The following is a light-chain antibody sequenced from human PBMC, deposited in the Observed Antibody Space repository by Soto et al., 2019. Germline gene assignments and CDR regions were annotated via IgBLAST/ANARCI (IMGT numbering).Light chain of an antibody. Sequence: QSVLTQPASVSGSPGQSITISCTGTSSDVGGYNYVSWYQQHPGKVPKLMIYDVSNRPSGVSNRFFGSKSGNTASLTIPGLQAEDEADYYCSSYTSSSTYVFGIGTKLTVL. CDR2: DVS. CDR3: SSYTSSSTYV. CDR1: SSDVGGYNY. V-gene: IGLV2-14*03. J-gene: IGLJ1*01.